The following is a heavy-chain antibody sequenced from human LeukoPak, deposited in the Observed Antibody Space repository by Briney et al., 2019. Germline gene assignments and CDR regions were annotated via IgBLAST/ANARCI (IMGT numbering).Heavy chain of an antibody. CDR1: GVSISSYD. CDR3: ARDRQGEYGFDY. V-gene: IGHV4-4*07. CDR2: IYTSGTT. J-gene: IGHJ4*02. Sequence: PSETLSLTCTVSGVSISSYDWSWIRQPAGKGLEWIGRIYTSGTTNYNPSLKSRVTMSIDTSKNQFSLKLTSVTAADTAVYYCARDRQGEYGFDYWGQGTLVDVSS. D-gene: IGHD4-17*01.